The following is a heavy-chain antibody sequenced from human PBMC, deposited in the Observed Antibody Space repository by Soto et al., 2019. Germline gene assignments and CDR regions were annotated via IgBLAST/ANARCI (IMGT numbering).Heavy chain of an antibody. V-gene: IGHV4-59*01. Sequence: PSETLSLTCTVSGGSISSYYWSWIRQPPGKGLEWIGYIYYSGSTNYNPSLKSRVTISVDTSKNQFSLKLSSVTAADTAVYYCAISDYDFWSGYPQGSHYYYYMDVWGKGTTVTAPS. D-gene: IGHD3-3*01. CDR1: GGSISSYY. CDR3: AISDYDFWSGYPQGSHYYYYMDV. CDR2: IYYSGST. J-gene: IGHJ6*03.